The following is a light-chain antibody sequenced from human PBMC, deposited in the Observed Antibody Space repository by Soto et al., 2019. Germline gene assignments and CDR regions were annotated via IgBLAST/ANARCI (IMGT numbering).Light chain of an antibody. CDR3: SSYTSSSTLLV. J-gene: IGLJ1*01. Sequence: QSVLTQPASVSGSPGQSITISCTGTSSDVGGYNYVSWYQQHPGKAPKLMICEVSNRPSGVSNRFSGSKSGDTASLTISGLQAEDEADYYCSSYTSSSTLLVFGTGTKLTVL. CDR1: SSDVGGYNY. V-gene: IGLV2-14*01. CDR2: EVS.